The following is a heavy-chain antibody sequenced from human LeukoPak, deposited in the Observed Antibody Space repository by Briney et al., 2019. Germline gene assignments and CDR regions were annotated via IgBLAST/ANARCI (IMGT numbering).Heavy chain of an antibody. CDR3: ARERHVPAALYYYYYGMDV. CDR1: GFTFSSYA. CDR2: ISYDGSNK. J-gene: IGHJ6*02. V-gene: IGHV3-30-3*01. Sequence: GGSLRLSCAASGFTFSSYAMHWVRQAPGKGLEWVAVISYDGSNKYYADSVKGRFTISRDNSKNTLYLQMNSLRAEDTAVYYCARERHVPAALYYYYYGMDVWGQGTTVTVSS. D-gene: IGHD2-2*01.